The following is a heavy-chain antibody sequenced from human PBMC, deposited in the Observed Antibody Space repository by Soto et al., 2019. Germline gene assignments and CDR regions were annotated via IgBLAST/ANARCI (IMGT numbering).Heavy chain of an antibody. CDR1: GGSISSYY. J-gene: IGHJ6*02. Sequence: SETLSLTCTVSGGSISSYYWSWIRQPPGKGLEWIGYIYYSGSTNYNPSLKSRVTISVDTSKNQFSLKLSSVTAADTAVYYCARARLIHYYGMDVWGQGTTVTVSS. CDR2: IYYSGST. V-gene: IGHV4-59*01. CDR3: ARARLIHYYGMDV. D-gene: IGHD6-19*01.